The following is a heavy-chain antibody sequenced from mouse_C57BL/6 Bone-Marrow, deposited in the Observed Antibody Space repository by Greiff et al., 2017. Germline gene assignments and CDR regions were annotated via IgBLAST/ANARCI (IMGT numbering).Heavy chain of an antibody. CDR2: INPYHGGT. Sequence: EVKLVESGPVLVKPGASVKMSCKASGYTFTDYYMNWVKQSHGKSLEWIGAINPYHGGTSYNQKFKGKATLTVDTSSSTAYLLLSSLTSEDSAVYYCARRGPHWSQGTTLTVSA. CDR3: ARRGPH. V-gene: IGHV1-19*01. J-gene: IGHJ2*01. CDR1: GYTFTDYY.